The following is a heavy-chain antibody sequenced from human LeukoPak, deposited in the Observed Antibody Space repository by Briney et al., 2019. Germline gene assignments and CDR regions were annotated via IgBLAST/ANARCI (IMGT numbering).Heavy chain of an antibody. J-gene: IGHJ3*02. Sequence: ASVKVSCKASGYTFTSYYMHWVRQAPGQGLGWMGIINPSGGSTSYAQKFQGRVTMTRDTSTSTVYMELSSLRSEDTAVYYCARAGQTDYYDSSGYHGAAFDIWGQGTMVTVSS. CDR1: GYTFTSYY. D-gene: IGHD3-22*01. CDR3: ARAGQTDYYDSSGYHGAAFDI. CDR2: INPSGGST. V-gene: IGHV1-46*01.